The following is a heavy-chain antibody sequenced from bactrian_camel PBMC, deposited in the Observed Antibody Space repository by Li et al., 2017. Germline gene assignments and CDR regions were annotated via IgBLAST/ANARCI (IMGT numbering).Heavy chain of an antibody. CDR3: AADFRGDSWSRPSNYRY. CDR2: LDSDGSA. CDR1: GLRFSSSC. Sequence: HVQLVESGGGSVQAGGSLRLSCAASGLRFSSSCMAWFRQTPGKEREGVAALDSDGSATYVDSAKGRFTISLDNTKKAVYLQMNSLKPDDTAMYFCAADFRGDSWSRPSNYRYWGQGTQVTVS. D-gene: IGHD6*01. J-gene: IGHJ4*01. V-gene: IGHV3-3*01.